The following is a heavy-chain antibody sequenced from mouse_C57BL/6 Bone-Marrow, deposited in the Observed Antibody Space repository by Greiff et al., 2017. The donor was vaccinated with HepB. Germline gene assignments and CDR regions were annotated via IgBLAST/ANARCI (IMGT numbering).Heavy chain of an antibody. CDR1: GYTFTSYW. J-gene: IGHJ3*01. CDR2: INPSSGYT. D-gene: IGHD1-1*01. Sequence: LVESGAELAKPGASVKLSCKASGYTFTSYWMHWVKQRPGQGLEWIGYINPSSGYTKYNQKFKDKATLTADKSSSTAYMQLSSLTYEDSAVYYCAREGTTVGARNWFAYWGQGTLVTVSA. V-gene: IGHV1-7*01. CDR3: AREGTTVGARNWFAY.